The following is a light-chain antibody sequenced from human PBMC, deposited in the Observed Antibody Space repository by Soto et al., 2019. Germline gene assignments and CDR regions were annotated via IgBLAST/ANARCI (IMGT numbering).Light chain of an antibody. CDR3: KRRSISWSPIT. V-gene: IGKV3-11*01. J-gene: IGKJ5*01. CDR1: QYIDTD. CDR2: DAS. Sequence: EILLTQSTATLSLSPGERATLPCRASQYIDTDLAWYKQKPGQKPMILIYDASAWASGIPGRFIGIGSGTAFTLTISSLETEDFALYLCKRRSISWSPITFGRGTRLEIK.